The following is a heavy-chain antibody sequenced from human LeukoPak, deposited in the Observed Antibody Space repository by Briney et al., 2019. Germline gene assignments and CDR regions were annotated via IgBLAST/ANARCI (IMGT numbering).Heavy chain of an antibody. CDR3: ARGGGLDV. D-gene: IGHD3-16*01. J-gene: IGHJ6*02. Sequence: PGRALRLSCAASGFTFSRYWMNWAGPAPGKGREGVASINHNGNVNYYVDSVKGRFTISRDNAKNSLYLQMSNLSADDTAVDFCARGGGLDVWGQGATVTVSS. CDR1: GFTFSRYW. CDR2: INHNGNVN. V-gene: IGHV3-7*03.